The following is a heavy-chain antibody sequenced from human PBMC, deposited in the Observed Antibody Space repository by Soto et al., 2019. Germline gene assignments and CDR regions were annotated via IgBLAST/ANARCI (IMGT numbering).Heavy chain of an antibody. CDR1: GGSISGSYYY. CDR3: ASSPKGYNWNYFDH. J-gene: IGHJ4*02. Sequence: SETLSLTCAVSGGSISGSYYYWGWLRQSPGRGPEWIGSVFYTGFTPYNPSLESRVSVSVDTSKNQFSLKVSAVTAADTAVYYCASSPKGYNWNYFDHWGQGALVTVSS. CDR2: VFYTGFT. D-gene: IGHD1-20*01. V-gene: IGHV4-39*01.